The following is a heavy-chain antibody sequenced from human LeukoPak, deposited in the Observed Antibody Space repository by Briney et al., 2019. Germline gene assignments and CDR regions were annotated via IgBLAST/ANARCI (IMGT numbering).Heavy chain of an antibody. CDR3: STWGGDSSSNLYYYYYMDV. V-gene: IGHV1-18*01. CDR1: GYTFTSYG. CDR2: ISAYNGNT. J-gene: IGHJ6*03. D-gene: IGHD6-6*01. Sequence: GASVKVSCKASGYTFTSYGISWVRQAPGQGLEWMGWISAYNGNTNYAQKLQGRVTMTTDTSTSTAYMELRSLRSDDTAVYYCSTWGGDSSSNLYYYYYMDVWGKGTTVTVSS.